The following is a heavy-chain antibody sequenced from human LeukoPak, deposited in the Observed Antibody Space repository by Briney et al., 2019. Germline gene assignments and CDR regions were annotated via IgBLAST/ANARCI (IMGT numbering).Heavy chain of an antibody. CDR3: ARNAAHEYYFDY. V-gene: IGHV4-38-2*02. CDR2: IYHSGST. J-gene: IGHJ4*02. CDR1: GYSISSGYY. Sequence: PSETLSLTCTVSGYSISSGYYWGWIRQPPGKGLEWIGSIYHSGSTYYNPSLKSRVTISVDKSKNQFSLKLSSVTAADTAVYYCARNAAHEYYFDYWGQGTLVTVSS. D-gene: IGHD2-15*01.